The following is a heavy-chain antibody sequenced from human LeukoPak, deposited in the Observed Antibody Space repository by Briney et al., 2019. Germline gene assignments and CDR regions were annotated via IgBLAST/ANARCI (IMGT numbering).Heavy chain of an antibody. J-gene: IGHJ4*02. CDR2: ISFDATNK. CDR1: RFTFSNYE. Sequence: GGSLRLSCAASRFTFSNYEMHWVRQAPGKGLEWVAVISFDATNKYYADSVKGRFTISRDNSKNTLYLQMNSLRAEDTAVYYCAKDSSADDSSGYSYYFDYWGQGTLVTVSS. D-gene: IGHD3-22*01. CDR3: AKDSSADDSSGYSYYFDY. V-gene: IGHV3-30*18.